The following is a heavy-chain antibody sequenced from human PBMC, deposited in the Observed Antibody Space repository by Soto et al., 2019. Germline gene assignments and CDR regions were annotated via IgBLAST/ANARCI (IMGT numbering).Heavy chain of an antibody. V-gene: IGHV4-34*01. CDR1: GGSFSGYY. D-gene: IGHD3-3*01. J-gene: IGHJ6*03. CDR2: INHSGST. Sequence: PSETLSLTCAVYGGSFSGYYWSWIRQPPGKGLEWIGEINHSGSTNYNPSLKSRATISVDTSRNQFSLKLSSVTAADTAVYYCARGITIFGVVKKTEPYYYYMDVWGKGTTVTAP. CDR3: ARGITIFGVVKKTEPYYYYMDV.